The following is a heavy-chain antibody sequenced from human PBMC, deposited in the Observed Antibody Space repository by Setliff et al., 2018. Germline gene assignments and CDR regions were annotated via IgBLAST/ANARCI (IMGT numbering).Heavy chain of an antibody. CDR1: GFASNTYS. J-gene: IGHJ4*02. V-gene: IGHV3-48*04. CDR3: ARGPF. CDR2: ITSGGSSV. Sequence: GGSLRLSCAASGFASNTYSINWVRQAPGKGLEWIAHITSGGSSVSYVDSVKGRFSISRDIAKNSLILQMNSLRVDDTAVYYCARGPFWGQGTLVTVSS.